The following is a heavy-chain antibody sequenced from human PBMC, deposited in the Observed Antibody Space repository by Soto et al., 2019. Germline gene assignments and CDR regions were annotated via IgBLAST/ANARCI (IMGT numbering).Heavy chain of an antibody. V-gene: IGHV1-8*01. CDR2: MNPGSGDT. D-gene: IGHD3-16*01. CDR3: ARMATFGSLNWFDP. CDR1: GYSFTNNE. J-gene: IGHJ5*02. Sequence: GASVKGSCKASGYSFTNNEVSWVRQATGQGLEWMGWMNPGSGDTGYAQKFQGRVTMTRDISIATAYMELSSLRSDDTAIYYCARMATFGSLNWFDPWGQGTLVTVSS.